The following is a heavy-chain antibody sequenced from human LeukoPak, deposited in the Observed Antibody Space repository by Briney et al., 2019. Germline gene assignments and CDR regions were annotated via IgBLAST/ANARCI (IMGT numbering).Heavy chain of an antibody. D-gene: IGHD7-27*01. Sequence: SVKVSFKASGGTFSSCVISWMRQPPGQVLEWMGRIIPIFGTANYAHKFQGRVTITSDESTSTAYMELSSLRSEDTAVYYCAVTGLYNYYYYYYMDVWGKGTTVTVSS. J-gene: IGHJ6*03. CDR3: AVTGLYNYYYYYYMDV. CDR2: IIPIFGTA. CDR1: GGTFSSCV. V-gene: IGHV1-69*13.